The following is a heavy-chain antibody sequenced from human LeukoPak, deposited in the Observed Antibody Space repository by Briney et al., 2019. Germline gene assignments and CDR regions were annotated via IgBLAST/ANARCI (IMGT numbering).Heavy chain of an antibody. CDR1: GFTFSSYD. CDR2: IGTAGDT. Sequence: GGSLRLSCAASGFTFSSYDMHWVRQATGKGLEWVSAIGTAGDTYYPGSVKGRFTISRENAKNSLYLQMNSLRAGDAAVYYCARAPALLSSGWARHSYYYGMDVWGQGTTVTVSS. D-gene: IGHD6-19*01. V-gene: IGHV3-13*01. CDR3: ARAPALLSSGWARHSYYYGMDV. J-gene: IGHJ6*02.